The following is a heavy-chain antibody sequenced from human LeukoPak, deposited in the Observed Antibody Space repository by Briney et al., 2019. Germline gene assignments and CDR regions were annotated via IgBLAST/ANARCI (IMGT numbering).Heavy chain of an antibody. J-gene: IGHJ3*01. CDR1: GFTFSGYG. CDR2: ISYDGSKG. V-gene: IGHV3-30*18. D-gene: IGHD3-9*01. CDR3: AKDLRAIYDVLTGYLDAFDL. Sequence: GGSLRLSCAASGFTFSGYGMHWVRQAPGKGLEWVAAISYDGSKGHYADSVKGRFTISRDSSKNTLYLQMNSLRAEDTAVYYCAKDLRAIYDVLTGYLDAFDLWGQGTMVTVSS.